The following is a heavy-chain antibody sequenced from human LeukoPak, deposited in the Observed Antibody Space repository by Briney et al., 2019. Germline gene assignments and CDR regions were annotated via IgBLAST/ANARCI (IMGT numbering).Heavy chain of an antibody. D-gene: IGHD1-26*01. Sequence: GGSLRLSCEASGFGFSTYEMNWARQAPGKGLEWVSYISGSGNTVYYADSLKGRFSISRDNAKSSLYLQINSLRAEDTAVYYCARQRDSGSFHPSYFDIWGRGTLVTVSS. J-gene: IGHJ2*01. CDR1: GFGFSTYE. V-gene: IGHV3-48*03. CDR2: ISGSGNTV. CDR3: ARQRDSGSFHPSYFDI.